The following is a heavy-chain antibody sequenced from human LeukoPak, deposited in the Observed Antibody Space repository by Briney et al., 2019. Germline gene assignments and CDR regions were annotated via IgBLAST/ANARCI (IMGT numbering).Heavy chain of an antibody. D-gene: IGHD3-10*01. V-gene: IGHV3-48*01. CDR1: GFTFSSYS. CDR2: ISSSSSTI. CDR3: AKAQYYPLEYYFDY. Sequence: GGSLRLSCAASGFTFSSYSMNWVRQAPGKGLEWVSYISSSSSTIYYADSVKGRFTISRDNSKNTLYLQMNSLRAEDTAVYYCAKAQYYPLEYYFDYWGQGTLVTVSS. J-gene: IGHJ4*02.